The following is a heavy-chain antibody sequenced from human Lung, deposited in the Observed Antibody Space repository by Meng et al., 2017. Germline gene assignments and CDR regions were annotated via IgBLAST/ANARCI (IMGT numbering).Heavy chain of an antibody. CDR3: ARGPTTMAHDFDY. V-gene: IGHV4-34*01. J-gene: IGHJ4*02. D-gene: IGHD4-11*01. Sequence: QVQQQHWGGGLVEPSGTLSLPCVVSGGSFSDYYWSWIRQPPGKGLEWIGEINHSGSTNYNPSLESRATISVDTSQNNLSLKLSSVTAADSAVYYCARGPTTMAHDFDYWGQGTLVTVAS. CDR2: INHSGST. CDR1: GGSFSDYY.